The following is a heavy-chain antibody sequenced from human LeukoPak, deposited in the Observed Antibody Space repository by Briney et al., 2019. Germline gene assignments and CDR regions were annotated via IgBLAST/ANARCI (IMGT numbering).Heavy chain of an antibody. D-gene: IGHD3-10*01. CDR3: ARFGSGSRYYYGSGSQKDDAFDI. CDR2: LSWNSGSI. J-gene: IGHJ3*02. CDR1: GFTFDDHA. Sequence: GRSLRLSCAASGFTFDDHAMHWVRQAPGKGLEWVSGLSWNSGSIDYADSVKGRFTISRDNAKNSLYLQMNSLRAEDTAVYYCARFGSGSRYYYGSGSQKDDAFDIWGQGTMVTVSS. V-gene: IGHV3-9*01.